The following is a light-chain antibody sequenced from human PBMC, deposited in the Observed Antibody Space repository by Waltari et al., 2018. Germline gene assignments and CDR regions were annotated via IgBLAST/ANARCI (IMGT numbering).Light chain of an antibody. CDR1: QSVSTG. CDR3: QQYNTWPPGT. Sequence: EIVMTQSPATLSVSPGERATLSCRASQSVSTGLAWFQQKPGEAPRLLIYGASTRATGIPTRFSGSGSGTEFTLTISSLQSEDFAVYYCQQYNTWPPGTFGLGTKVEI. CDR2: GAS. V-gene: IGKV3-15*01. J-gene: IGKJ1*01.